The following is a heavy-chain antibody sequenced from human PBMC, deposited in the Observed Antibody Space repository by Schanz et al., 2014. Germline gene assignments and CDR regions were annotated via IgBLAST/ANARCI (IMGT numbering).Heavy chain of an antibody. CDR3: ARISDGYFLY. CDR2: INPLLRQT. CDR1: GYTFTTYG. Sequence: QVQLVQSGSEVKKPGASVKVSCKASGYTFTTYGISWVRQAPGQGFEWVGSINPLLRQTRYAQKFEERVIITADTSTTTVYMDFASLTADDTAVYFCARISDGYFLYWGRGTLVAVSS. V-gene: IGHV1-18*01. J-gene: IGHJ4*02. D-gene: IGHD4-17*01.